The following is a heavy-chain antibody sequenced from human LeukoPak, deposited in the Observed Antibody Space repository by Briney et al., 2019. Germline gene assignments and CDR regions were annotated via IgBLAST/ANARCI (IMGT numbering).Heavy chain of an antibody. J-gene: IGHJ4*02. CDR1: GFTFSTYA. CDR3: AKGPYYDFWSGSYYFDY. D-gene: IGHD3-3*01. CDR2: ISSSGGST. V-gene: IGHV3-23*01. Sequence: AGGSLRLSCAASGFTFSTYAMTWVRQAPGKGPEWVSSISSSGGSTYYADSVKGRFTISRDNSKNTVYLQMNSLRAEDTAAYYCAKGPYYDFWSGSYYFDYWGQGTLVTVSS.